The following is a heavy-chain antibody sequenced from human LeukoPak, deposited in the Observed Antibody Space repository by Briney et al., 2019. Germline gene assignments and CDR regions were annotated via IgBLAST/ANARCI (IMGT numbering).Heavy chain of an antibody. J-gene: IGHJ2*01. D-gene: IGHD3-22*01. V-gene: IGHV3-53*01. CDR3: ARDLYDSTGIERHFDL. Sequence: GGSLRLSCAASGFTVGDNYMTWVRQAPGKGLEWVSTIYLGSQGFYADSVKGRFTISSDNSKNTLYLQMNSLRAEDTAMYYCARDLYDSTGIERHFDLWGRGTLVTVSS. CDR2: IYLGSQG. CDR1: GFTVGDNY.